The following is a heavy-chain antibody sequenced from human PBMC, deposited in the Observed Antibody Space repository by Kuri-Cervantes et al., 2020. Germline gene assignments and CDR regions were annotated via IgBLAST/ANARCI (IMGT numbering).Heavy chain of an antibody. Sequence: GGSLRLSCAASGFTFSSYGMHWVRQAPGKGLEWVSSISGFGGSTYYADFVKGRFTISRDNSKNTLYLQMNSLRAEDTAVFYCAKDLGPYSSSTVFDYWGQGTLVTVSS. CDR1: GFTFSSYG. V-gene: IGHV3-23*01. J-gene: IGHJ4*02. D-gene: IGHD6-13*01. CDR2: ISGFGGST. CDR3: AKDLGPYSSSTVFDY.